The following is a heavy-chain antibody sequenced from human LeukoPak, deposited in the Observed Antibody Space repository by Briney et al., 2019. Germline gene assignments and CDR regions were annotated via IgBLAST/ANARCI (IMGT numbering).Heavy chain of an antibody. CDR3: TTDFVRRWRFLEWLPTLFSSYYMDV. V-gene: IGHV3-11*01. CDR2: ISGNGGVI. CDR1: GFTFSDNY. D-gene: IGHD3-3*01. Sequence: PGGSLRLSCAASGFTFSDNYMTRVRQAPGKGLEWLSYISGNGGVIQYADSVKGRFIISRDNAKNTLYLQMNSLKTEDTAVYYCTTDFVRRWRFLEWLPTLFSSYYMDVWGKGTTVTVSS. J-gene: IGHJ6*03.